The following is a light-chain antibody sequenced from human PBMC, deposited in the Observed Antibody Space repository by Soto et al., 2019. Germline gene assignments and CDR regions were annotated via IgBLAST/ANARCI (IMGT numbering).Light chain of an antibody. CDR2: STS. CDR3: QQYGRSPNT. CDR1: QSVSSTY. J-gene: IGKJ2*01. Sequence: EGVLTQYTGTLSLSPGERATLSCRASQSVSSTYLAWYQQKHGQSPRLLIYSTSSRATGIPDRFSGSGSGTDFTLTISRLEPEDFAVYYCQQYGRSPNTFGQGTKLEI. V-gene: IGKV3-20*01.